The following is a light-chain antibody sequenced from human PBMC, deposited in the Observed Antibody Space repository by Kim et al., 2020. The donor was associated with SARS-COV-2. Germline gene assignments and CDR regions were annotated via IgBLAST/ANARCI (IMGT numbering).Light chain of an antibody. CDR2: DVS. V-gene: IGLV2-14*01. Sequence: QPVLTQPASVSGSPGQSITISCTGTSSDVGGYNYVSWYQQHPGKAPKLMIYDVSKWPSGVSNRFSGSKSGNTASLTISGLQAEDEADYYCSSYTSSSTPFVFGTGTKVTVL. CDR1: SSDVGGYNY. CDR3: SSYTSSSTPFV. J-gene: IGLJ1*01.